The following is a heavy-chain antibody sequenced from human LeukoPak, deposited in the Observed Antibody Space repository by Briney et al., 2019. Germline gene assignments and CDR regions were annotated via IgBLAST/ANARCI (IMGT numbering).Heavy chain of an antibody. J-gene: IGHJ4*02. D-gene: IGHD3-10*01. Sequence: PGRSLRLSCAASGFTFSSYWMHWVRQAPGKGLVWVSRIHSDGRSTDYADSVKGRFTISRDNAKNTLNLQMNSLRAEDTAVHYCARDPRGGTLDYWGQGALVTVSS. CDR1: GFTFSSYW. V-gene: IGHV3-74*01. CDR3: ARDPRGGTLDY. CDR2: IHSDGRST.